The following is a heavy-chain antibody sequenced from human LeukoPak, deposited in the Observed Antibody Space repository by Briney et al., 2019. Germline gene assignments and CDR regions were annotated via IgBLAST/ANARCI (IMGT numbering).Heavy chain of an antibody. J-gene: IGHJ4*02. CDR3: ARDYPKYSYGRIPFDY. CDR2: ISAYNGNT. CDR1: GYTFTSYG. D-gene: IGHD5-18*01. Sequence: ASVKVSCKASGYTFTSYGISWVRQAPGQGLEWMGWISAYNGNTNYAQKLQGRVTMTRDMSTSTVYMELSSLRSEDTAVYYCARDYPKYSYGRIPFDYWGQGTLVTVSS. V-gene: IGHV1-18*01.